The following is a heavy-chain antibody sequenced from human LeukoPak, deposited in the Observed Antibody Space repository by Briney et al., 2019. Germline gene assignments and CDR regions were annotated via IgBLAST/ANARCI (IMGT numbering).Heavy chain of an antibody. CDR3: AKDGLRERYYYDSSGYYYDYYYYGMDV. Sequence: GGSLRLSCAASGFTFSSYAMSWVRQAPGKGLEWVSAISGSGGSTYYADSVKGRFTISRDNSKNTLCLQMNSLRAEDTAVYYCAKDGLRERYYYDSSGYYYDYYYYGMDVWGQGTTVTVSS. J-gene: IGHJ6*02. CDR2: ISGSGGST. D-gene: IGHD3-22*01. V-gene: IGHV3-23*01. CDR1: GFTFSSYA.